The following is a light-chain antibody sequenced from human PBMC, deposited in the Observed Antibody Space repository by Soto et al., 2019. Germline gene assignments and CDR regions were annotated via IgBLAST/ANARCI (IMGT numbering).Light chain of an antibody. CDR3: QQYNDWPPYT. CDR1: QSVTTN. Sequence: EIVLTQSPGTLSLSPGERATLSCRASQSVTTNLAWYQQKPGQAPRLLIYGASTRATGVPARFSGSGSGTECTLTISSLQSEDFAVYYCQQYNDWPPYTFGQGTKVDIK. CDR2: GAS. J-gene: IGKJ2*01. V-gene: IGKV3-15*01.